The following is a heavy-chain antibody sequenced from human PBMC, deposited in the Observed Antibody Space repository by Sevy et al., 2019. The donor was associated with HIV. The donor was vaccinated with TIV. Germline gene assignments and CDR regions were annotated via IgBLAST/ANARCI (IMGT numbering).Heavy chain of an antibody. CDR1: GFTVSSNY. CDR3: ARENHYSGYARAFDY. D-gene: IGHD5-12*01. J-gene: IGHJ4*02. CDR2: IYSGGST. Sequence: GGSLRLSCAASGFTVSSNYMSWVRQAPGKGLEWVSVIYSGGSTYYADSVKGRFTISRDNSKNTLYLQMNSLRAEDTAVYYCARENHYSGYARAFDYWGQGTLVTVSS. V-gene: IGHV3-53*01.